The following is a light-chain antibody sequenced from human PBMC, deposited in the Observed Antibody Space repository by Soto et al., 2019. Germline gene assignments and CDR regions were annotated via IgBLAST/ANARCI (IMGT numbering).Light chain of an antibody. J-gene: IGKJ1*01. V-gene: IGKV3-15*01. CDR3: QPYNNWPPWT. Sequence: EIVMSQSPATLSVSPGERATLSCRASQSVSSKLAWYQQKPGQAPTLLMYGESTRANGIPARFSGSGSGTEFTLTISSLQSEDFAVYYCQPYNNWPPWTFGQGTKVDIK. CDR1: QSVSSK. CDR2: GES.